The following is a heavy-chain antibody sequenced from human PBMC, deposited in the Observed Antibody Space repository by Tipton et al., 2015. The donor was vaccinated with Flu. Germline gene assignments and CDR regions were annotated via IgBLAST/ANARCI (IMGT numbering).Heavy chain of an antibody. J-gene: IGHJ6*02. CDR3: ARDSAAHYGMDV. V-gene: IGHV4-4*07. CDR2: IYPSGNT. D-gene: IGHD6-13*01. CDR1: GGSLSSYF. Sequence: LRLSCTVSGGSLSSYFWSWIRQPAGKGLEWIGRIYPSGNTNYNPSLQSRVTMSVDTSRNQFSLKLSSVTAADTAVYYCARDSAAHYGMDVWGQGTTVTVSS.